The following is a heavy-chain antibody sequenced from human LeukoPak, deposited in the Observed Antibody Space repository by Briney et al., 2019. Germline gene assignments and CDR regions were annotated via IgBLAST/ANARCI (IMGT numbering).Heavy chain of an antibody. CDR3: ARDLWSSSSSNYYYGMDV. V-gene: IGHV1-69*01. D-gene: IGHD6-13*01. CDR2: IIPIFGTA. J-gene: IGHJ6*02. Sequence: SVKVSCKASGGTFSSYAISWVRQAPGQGLEWMGGIIPIFGTANYAQKFQGRVTITADESTSTAYMELSSLRSEDTAVYYCARDLWSSSSSNYYYGMDVWGQGTMVTASS. CDR1: GGTFSSYA.